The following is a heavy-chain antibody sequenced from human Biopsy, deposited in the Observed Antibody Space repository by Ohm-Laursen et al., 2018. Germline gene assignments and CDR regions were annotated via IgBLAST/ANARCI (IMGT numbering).Heavy chain of an antibody. CDR3: ARHGVYGDLRMDY. Sequence: SETLSLTCIVSGDSIRNYYWGWIRRPPGKGLEWIGSISYTGSTHDNPSLTSRVTISVDTSKNQFSLKLYSLTAADTAVYYCARHGVYGDLRMDYWGQGTLVTVSS. J-gene: IGHJ4*02. CDR1: GDSIRNYY. D-gene: IGHD4-17*01. V-gene: IGHV4-39*01. CDR2: ISYTGST.